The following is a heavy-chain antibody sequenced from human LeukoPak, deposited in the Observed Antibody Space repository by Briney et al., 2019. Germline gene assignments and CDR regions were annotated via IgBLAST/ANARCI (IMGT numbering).Heavy chain of an antibody. CDR1: GFTVSSNY. Sequence: GGSLRLSCAASGFTVSSNYMSWVRQAPGKGLEWVAVIWYDGSNKYYADSVKGRFTISRDNSKNTLYLQMNSLRAEDTAVYYCARDQCGGDCYLFDYWGQGTLVTVSS. CDR2: IWYDGSNK. J-gene: IGHJ4*02. CDR3: ARDQCGGDCYLFDY. V-gene: IGHV3-33*08. D-gene: IGHD2-21*02.